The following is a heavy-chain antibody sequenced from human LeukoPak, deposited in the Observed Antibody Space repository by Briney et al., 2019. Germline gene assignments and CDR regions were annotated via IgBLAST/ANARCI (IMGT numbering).Heavy chain of an antibody. V-gene: IGHV3-64D*06. D-gene: IGHD6-19*01. Sequence: PGGSLRLSCSASGFTLSSYAMHWVRQAPGKGLEYVSGISINGGTTYHADSVKGRFTVSRDNSENTLYLQMSSLRAEDTAVYYCARGRAVAGTYFDYWGQGTLVTVSS. CDR2: ISINGGTT. J-gene: IGHJ4*02. CDR3: ARGRAVAGTYFDY. CDR1: GFTLSSYA.